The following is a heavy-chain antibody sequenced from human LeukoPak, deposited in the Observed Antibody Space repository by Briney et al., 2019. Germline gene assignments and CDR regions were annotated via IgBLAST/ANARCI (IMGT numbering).Heavy chain of an antibody. V-gene: IGHV5-51*01. D-gene: IGHD2-15*01. J-gene: IGHJ5*02. CDR1: GYSFTSYW. CDR2: IYPGDCDT. Sequence: GESLQISCKGSGYSFTSYWIGWVRQLPGKGLEWMGIIYPGDCDTRYSPSFQGQVTISADKSISTAYLQWSSLQASDTAMYYCARTVVAATAYWFDHWGQGTLVTVSS. CDR3: ARTVVAATAYWFDH.